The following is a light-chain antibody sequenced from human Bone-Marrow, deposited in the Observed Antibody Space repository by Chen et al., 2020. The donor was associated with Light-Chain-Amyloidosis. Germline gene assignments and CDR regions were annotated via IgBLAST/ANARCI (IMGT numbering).Light chain of an antibody. Sequence: SYVLTQPSSVSVAPGQTATIACGGNNFGSTSVYWYQQTPGQAPLLVVYDDSDRPSGIPERLSGTNSGNTATLTISRVEAGDEADYYCQVWDRSRDRPVFGGGTKLTVL. CDR2: DDS. CDR1: NFGSTS. J-gene: IGLJ3*02. CDR3: QVWDRSRDRPV. V-gene: IGLV3-21*02.